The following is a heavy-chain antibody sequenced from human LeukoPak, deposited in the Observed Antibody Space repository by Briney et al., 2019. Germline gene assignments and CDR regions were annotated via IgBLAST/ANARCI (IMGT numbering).Heavy chain of an antibody. D-gene: IGHD6-13*01. Sequence: PSETLSLTCTVSGGSISIYYWSWIRQPAGKGLEWIGRIYTSGSTNYNPSLKSRVTMSVDTSKNQFCMKLSSVTAADTAVYYCARGLAAAGRGFDPWGQGTLVTVSS. CDR3: ARGLAAAGRGFDP. V-gene: IGHV4-4*07. CDR1: GGSISIYY. CDR2: IYTSGST. J-gene: IGHJ5*02.